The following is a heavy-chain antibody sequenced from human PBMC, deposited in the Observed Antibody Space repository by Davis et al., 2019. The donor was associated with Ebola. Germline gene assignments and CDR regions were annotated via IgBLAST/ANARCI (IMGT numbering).Heavy chain of an antibody. CDR1: GFTFSSYS. D-gene: IGHD3-3*01. CDR2: ISSSSSYI. V-gene: IGHV3-21*01. J-gene: IGHJ3*02. Sequence: PGGSLRLSCAASGFTFSSYSMNWVRQAPGKGLEWVSSISSSSSYIYYADSVKGRFTISRDNAKNSLYLQMNSLRDEDTAVYYCARGYYDFWSGYYTGAFDIWGQGTMVTVSS. CDR3: ARGYYDFWSGYYTGAFDI.